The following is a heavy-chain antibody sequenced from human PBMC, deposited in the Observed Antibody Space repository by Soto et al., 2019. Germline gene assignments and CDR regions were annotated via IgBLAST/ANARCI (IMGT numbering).Heavy chain of an antibody. V-gene: IGHV3-66*01. CDR3: ASKTGEKYCSGGSCYYYYYYYMDV. CDR1: GFTFSSYG. CDR2: IYSGGGT. J-gene: IGHJ6*03. D-gene: IGHD2-15*01. Sequence: GGSLRLSCAASGFTFSSYGMHWVRQAPGKGLEWVSVIYSGGGTYYADSVKGRFTISRDNSKNTLYLQMNSLRAEDTAVYYCASKTGEKYCSGGSCYYYYYYYMDVWGKGTTVTVSS.